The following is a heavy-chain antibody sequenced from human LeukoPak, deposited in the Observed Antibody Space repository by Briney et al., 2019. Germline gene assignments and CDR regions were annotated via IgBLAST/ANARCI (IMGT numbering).Heavy chain of an antibody. CDR3: ARAGELLWFGELWQENDAFDI. CDR2: INPNSGGT. Sequence: ASVKVSCKASGYTFTSYGISWVRQAPGQGLEWMGWINPNSGGTNYAQKFQGRVTMTRDTSISTAYMELSRLRSDDTAVYYCARAGELLWFGELWQENDAFDIWGQGTMVTVSS. CDR1: GYTFTSYG. D-gene: IGHD3-10*01. V-gene: IGHV1-2*02. J-gene: IGHJ3*02.